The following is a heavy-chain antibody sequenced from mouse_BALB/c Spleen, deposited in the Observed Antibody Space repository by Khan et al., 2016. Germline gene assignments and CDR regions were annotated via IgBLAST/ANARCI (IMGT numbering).Heavy chain of an antibody. CDR1: GFTFSDYY. Sequence: EVELVESGGDLVKPGGSLKLSCAASGFTFSDYYMYWVHQTPEKRLEWVATISDGGSYTYYPDSVKGRFTISRDKDKNNLYLQMSSLKPEDTAMYYCARGGLRGGAWFAYWGQGTLVTVSA. D-gene: IGHD2-4*01. J-gene: IGHJ3*01. CDR3: ARGGLRGGAWFAY. V-gene: IGHV5-4*02. CDR2: ISDGGSYT.